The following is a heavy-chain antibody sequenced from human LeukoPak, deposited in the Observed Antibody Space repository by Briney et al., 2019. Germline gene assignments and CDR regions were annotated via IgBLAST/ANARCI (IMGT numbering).Heavy chain of an antibody. D-gene: IGHD6-6*01. Sequence: PPETLSLTCAVYGGSFSGYYWSWIRQPPGKGLEWIGEINHSGSTNYNPSLKSRVTISVDTSKNQFSLKLSSVTAADTAVYYCARTRLSSSYSDYWGQGTLVTVSS. CDR3: ARTRLSSSYSDY. V-gene: IGHV4-34*01. CDR2: INHSGST. CDR1: GGSFSGYY. J-gene: IGHJ4*02.